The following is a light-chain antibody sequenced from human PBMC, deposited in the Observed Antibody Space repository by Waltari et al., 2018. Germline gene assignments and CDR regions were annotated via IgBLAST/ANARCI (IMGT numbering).Light chain of an antibody. Sequence: DIQMTQSPSSLSASVGDRVTITCQASQDISNYLNWYQQKPGKAPKLLIYDASNLETGVPSMFSGSGSGTDFTFTISSLQPEDIATYYCQQYDNLPRYTFGQGTKLEI. CDR3: QQYDNLPRYT. V-gene: IGKV1-33*01. CDR1: QDISNY. J-gene: IGKJ2*01. CDR2: DAS.